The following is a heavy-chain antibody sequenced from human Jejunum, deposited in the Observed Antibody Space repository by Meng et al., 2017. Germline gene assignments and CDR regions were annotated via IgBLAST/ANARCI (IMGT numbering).Heavy chain of an antibody. D-gene: IGHD1-26*01. V-gene: IGHV4-39*07. CDR1: GGSISSIYY. Sequence: GSLRLSCTVSGGSISSIYYWGWIRQPPGKGLELIGTIYYNGNPYYSPSLKSRLTMSVDTSKNQFSLKLSSVTAADTAVYYCARDLDNGSHFSSQAFDIWGQGTMVTVSS. CDR3: ARDLDNGSHFSSQAFDI. J-gene: IGHJ3*02. CDR2: IYYNGNP.